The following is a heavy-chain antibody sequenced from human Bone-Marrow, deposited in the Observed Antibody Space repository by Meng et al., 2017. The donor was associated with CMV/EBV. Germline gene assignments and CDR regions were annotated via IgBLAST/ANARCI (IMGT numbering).Heavy chain of an antibody. D-gene: IGHD2-2*01. Sequence: GGSLRRSCAASGFTFSSYDFHWVREATGKGLEWVSAIGTTGDTYDPDSVRGRFSISRENAKCSLYLQMNSLTAGDTAVYYCAKSTTSSYYFDDWPQGTLVTVSS. J-gene: IGHJ4*02. CDR1: GFTFSSYD. CDR2: IGTTGDT. CDR3: AKSTTSSYYFDD. V-gene: IGHV3-13*01.